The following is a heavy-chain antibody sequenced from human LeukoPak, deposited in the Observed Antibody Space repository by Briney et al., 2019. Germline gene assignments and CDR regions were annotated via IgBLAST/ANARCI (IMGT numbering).Heavy chain of an antibody. J-gene: IGHJ3*02. V-gene: IGHV3-20*04. CDR2: INWNGGST. CDR1: GFTFDDYS. Sequence: GGSLRLSCAASGFTFDDYSMSWVRQAPGKGLEWVSGINWNGGSTGYADSVKGRFTISRDNAKNSLYLQMNSLRAEDTAVYYCARDKAGTTWAFDIWGQGTMVTVSS. CDR3: ARDKAGTTWAFDI. D-gene: IGHD1-7*01.